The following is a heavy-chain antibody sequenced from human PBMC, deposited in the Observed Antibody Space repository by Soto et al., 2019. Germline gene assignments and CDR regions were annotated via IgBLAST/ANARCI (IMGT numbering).Heavy chain of an antibody. Sequence: PGGSLRLSCAASGFTFRLYAMSWVRQAPGKGLEWISAISGSGGSTYYADSVKGRFTISRDNSKNTLYLQMNSLRAEDTAVYYCAKDRSDFYPRSAFDYWGQGTLVTVSS. CDR2: ISGSGGST. D-gene: IGHD3-3*01. J-gene: IGHJ4*02. CDR1: GFTFRLYA. CDR3: AKDRSDFYPRSAFDY. V-gene: IGHV3-23*01.